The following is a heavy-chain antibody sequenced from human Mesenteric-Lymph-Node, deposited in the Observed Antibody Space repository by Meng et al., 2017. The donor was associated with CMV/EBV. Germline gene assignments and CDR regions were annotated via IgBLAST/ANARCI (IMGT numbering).Heavy chain of an antibody. J-gene: IGHJ4*02. CDR2: IRSKAYGGTT. CDR1: GFTFGDYA. Sequence: GESLKISCPASGFTFGDYAMSWVRQAPGKGLEWVGFIRSKAYGGTTEYAASVKGRFTISRDDSKSIAYLQMNSLKTEDTAVYYCTRVGGAYCGGDCYSEYWGQGTLVTVSS. V-gene: IGHV3-49*04. CDR3: TRVGGAYCGGDCYSEY. D-gene: IGHD2-21*01.